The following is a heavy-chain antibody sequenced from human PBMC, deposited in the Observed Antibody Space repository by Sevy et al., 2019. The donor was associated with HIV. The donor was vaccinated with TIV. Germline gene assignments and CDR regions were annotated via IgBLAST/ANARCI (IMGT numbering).Heavy chain of an antibody. V-gene: IGHV3-30-3*01. CDR2: ISYDGSNK. CDR3: ARGGYYYDSSRYPNDFYYFDY. Sequence: GGSLRLSCAASGFTLSSYAMHWVRQAPGKGLEWVAVISYDGSNKYYADSVKGRFTISRDNSKNTLYLQMNSLRAEDTAVYYCARGGYYYDSSRYPNDFYYFDYWGQGTLVTVSS. D-gene: IGHD3-22*01. CDR1: GFTLSSYA. J-gene: IGHJ4*02.